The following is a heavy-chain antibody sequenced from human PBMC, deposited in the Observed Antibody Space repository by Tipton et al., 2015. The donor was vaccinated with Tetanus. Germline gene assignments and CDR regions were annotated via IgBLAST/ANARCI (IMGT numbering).Heavy chain of an antibody. Sequence: TLSLTCTVSGGSISSYYWSWIRQPAGKGLEWIGRIYTSGSTYYNPSLKSRVTISVDTSKNQFSLKLSSVTAADTAVYYCATGRVVPAAMDDAFDIWGQGTMVTVSS. CDR2: IYTSGST. V-gene: IGHV4-4*07. CDR1: GGSISSYY. D-gene: IGHD2-2*01. CDR3: ATGRVVPAAMDDAFDI. J-gene: IGHJ3*02.